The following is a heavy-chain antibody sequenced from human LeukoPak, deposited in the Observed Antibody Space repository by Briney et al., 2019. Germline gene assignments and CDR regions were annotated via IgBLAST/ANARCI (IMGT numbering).Heavy chain of an antibody. CDR2: INTDGSST. Sequence: GGSLRLSCAASGFTFSSYWMHWVRQAPGKGLVWVSRINTDGSSTSYADSVKGRFTISRDNAKNALYLQMSSLRAEDTAVYYCARDGRSGSYYDLWGQGTLVTVSS. D-gene: IGHD1-26*01. CDR3: ARDGRSGSYYDL. CDR1: GFTFSSYW. J-gene: IGHJ5*02. V-gene: IGHV3-74*01.